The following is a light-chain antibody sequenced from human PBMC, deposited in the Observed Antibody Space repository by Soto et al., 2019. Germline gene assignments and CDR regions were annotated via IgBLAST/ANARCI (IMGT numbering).Light chain of an antibody. CDR1: QSVYNN. J-gene: IGKJ4*01. Sequence: EVVMTQSPATLSVSPGERATLSCRTSQSVYNNLAWYLQKPGQAPRLLISGASTRATVIPARFSGSGSGTEFTLNINSLQSEDFAVYYCQQYNSWPLTFGGGTKVEIK. V-gene: IGKV3D-15*01. CDR2: GAS. CDR3: QQYNSWPLT.